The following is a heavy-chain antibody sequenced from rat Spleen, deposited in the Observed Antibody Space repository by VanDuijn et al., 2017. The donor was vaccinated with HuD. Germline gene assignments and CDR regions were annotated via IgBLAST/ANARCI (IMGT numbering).Heavy chain of an antibody. CDR3: ATDYFGGYVLDA. CDR1: GFTFSDYA. V-gene: IGHV5-17*01. J-gene: IGHJ4*01. Sequence: EVQLVESGGGLVQPGRSLKLSCAASGFTFSDYAMAWVRQAPKKGLEWVATIIYDGSSTYYRDSVKGRFTISRDNEKVTLFLQMDSLRSEDTATYYCATDYFGGYVLDAWGQGTSVTVSS. D-gene: IGHD1-11*01. CDR2: IIYDGSST.